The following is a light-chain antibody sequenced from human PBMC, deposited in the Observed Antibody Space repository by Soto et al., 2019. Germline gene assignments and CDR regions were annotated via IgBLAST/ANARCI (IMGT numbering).Light chain of an antibody. Sequence: ELVMTQSPSTLSVSTGERDTHSSRASQSVSSNLAWYQQKVGQAPRVLIYDASTRATGIPGRFSGSGSGTEFTLTISSLQSEDFAVYYCQQYNNWPETFGQGTKVDIK. CDR3: QQYNNWPET. CDR1: QSVSSN. CDR2: DAS. V-gene: IGKV3-15*01. J-gene: IGKJ1*01.